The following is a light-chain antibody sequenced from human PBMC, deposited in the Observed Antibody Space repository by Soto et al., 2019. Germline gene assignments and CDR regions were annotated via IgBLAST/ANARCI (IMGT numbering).Light chain of an antibody. CDR3: QKYNSYRT. V-gene: IGKV1-5*01. Sequence: DIQMTQSPSTLSASVGDRVTITCRASQSISGWLAWYQQKPGKAPKLLIYDASSLESGVPSRCSGSGSGTEFTLTISRLQPDDFATYYYQKYNSYRTFGQGTKVEIK. CDR2: DAS. CDR1: QSISGW. J-gene: IGKJ1*01.